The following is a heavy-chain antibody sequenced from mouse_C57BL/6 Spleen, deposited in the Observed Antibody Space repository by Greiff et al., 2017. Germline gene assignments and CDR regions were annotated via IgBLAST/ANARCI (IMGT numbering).Heavy chain of an antibody. CDR2: IDPSDSYT. CDR3: ARCYLRLEGKYFDY. V-gene: IGHV1-69*01. CDR1: GYTFTSYW. J-gene: IGHJ2*01. D-gene: IGHD2-12*01. Sequence: QVQLQQPGAELVMPGASVKLSCKASGYTFTSYWMHWVKQRPGQGLEWIGEIDPSDSYTNYNQKFKGKSTLTVDKSSSTAYMQLSSLTAEDAAVYYCARCYLRLEGKYFDYWGQGTTLTVSS.